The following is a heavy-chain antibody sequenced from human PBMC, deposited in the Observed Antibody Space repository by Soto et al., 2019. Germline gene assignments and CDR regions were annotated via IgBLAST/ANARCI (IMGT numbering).Heavy chain of an antibody. Sequence: GGSLRLSCIASGFIFSDYAMHWARQAPGKGLEWVALISPAGTNQYYADSAKGRFTISRDNSKNTLYLQMNSLRPEDTGLYYCARENSRISPRLFQHWGHGTLVTVSS. CDR3: ARENSRISPRLFQH. V-gene: IGHV3-30-3*01. D-gene: IGHD6-6*01. CDR2: ISPAGTNQ. CDR1: GFIFSDYA. J-gene: IGHJ1*01.